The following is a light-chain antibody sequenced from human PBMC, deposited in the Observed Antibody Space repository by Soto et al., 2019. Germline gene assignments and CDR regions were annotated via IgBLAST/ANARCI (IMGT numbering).Light chain of an antibody. V-gene: IGKV2-28*01. CDR1: QSLLHSNGYFL. CDR3: MQALQSRT. Sequence: DIVMTQSPLSLPVTPGEPASISCRSSQSLLHSNGYFLLDWYLQKPGQSPQLLIYSGTNRASGXPXRFSGSGSGTDFILHISRVEAEDVGVYYCMQALQSRTFGGGTRVEI. J-gene: IGKJ4*01. CDR2: SGT.